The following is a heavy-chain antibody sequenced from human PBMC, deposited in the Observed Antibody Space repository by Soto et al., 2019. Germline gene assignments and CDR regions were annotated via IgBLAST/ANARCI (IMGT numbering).Heavy chain of an antibody. CDR3: AAGYSFGDY. J-gene: IGHJ4*02. D-gene: IGHD5-18*01. CDR2: ISGSGGST. Sequence: GGSLRLSCAASGFTFSSYDMHWVRQAPGKGLEWVSVISGSGGSTYFADSVKGRFTISRDNSKNTLYLQMSSLRAEDTALYYCAAGYSFGDYWGQGTLVTVSS. V-gene: IGHV3-23*01. CDR1: GFTFSSYD.